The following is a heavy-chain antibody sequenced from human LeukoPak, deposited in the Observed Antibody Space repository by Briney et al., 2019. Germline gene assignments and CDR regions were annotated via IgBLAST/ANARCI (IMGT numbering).Heavy chain of an antibody. CDR2: ISYDGSNK. J-gene: IGHJ1*01. V-gene: IGHV3-30*03. D-gene: IGHD3-22*01. CDR1: GFTFSSYG. CDR3: ARVKDYDGSSYSPAEYFQH. Sequence: PGGSLRLSCAASGFTFSSYGMHWVRQAPGKGLEWVAVISYDGSNKYYADSVKGRFTISRDNSKNTLYLQMNSLRAEDTAVYYCARVKDYDGSSYSPAEYFQHWGQGTLVTVSS.